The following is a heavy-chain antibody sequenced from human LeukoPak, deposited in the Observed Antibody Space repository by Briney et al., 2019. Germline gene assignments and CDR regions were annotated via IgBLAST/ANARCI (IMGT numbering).Heavy chain of an antibody. CDR2: ISGSGAST. CDR3: ARHRGPYIDY. V-gene: IGHV3-23*01. Sequence: GGSLRLSCAASGFTFTTYAMSWVRQAPGKGLEWVSAISGSGASTYYGDSVKGRFTISRDNSKNTLYLQMNSLSAEDTAVYYCARHRGPYIDYWGQGPLVTVSS. J-gene: IGHJ4*02. CDR1: GFTFTTYA.